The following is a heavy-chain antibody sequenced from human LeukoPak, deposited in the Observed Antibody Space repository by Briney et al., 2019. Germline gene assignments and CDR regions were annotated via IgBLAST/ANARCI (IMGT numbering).Heavy chain of an antibody. Sequence: GGSLRLSCAASGFTFSSYSMNWVRQAPGKGLEWVSGISGSGGSTYYGDSVKGRFTISRDNSKNTLYLQMNSLRAEDTAVYYCAKDPYYDSSGYRAYAFDIWGQGTMVTVSS. J-gene: IGHJ3*02. V-gene: IGHV3-23*01. CDR1: GFTFSSYS. CDR2: ISGSGGST. CDR3: AKDPYYDSSGYRAYAFDI. D-gene: IGHD3-22*01.